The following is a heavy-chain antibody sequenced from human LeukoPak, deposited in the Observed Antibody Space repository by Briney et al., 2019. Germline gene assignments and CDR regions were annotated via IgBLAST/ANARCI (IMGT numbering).Heavy chain of an antibody. CDR2: INPSGGST. V-gene: IGHV1-46*01. Sequence: GASVKVSCKASGYTFTSYYMHWVRQAPGQGLEWMGIINPSGGSTSYAQKFQGRVTMTRDTSTSTVYMELSSLRSEDTAVYYCARGRGVYCSSTSCYNAFDIWGQGTMVTVSS. CDR1: GYTFTSYY. J-gene: IGHJ3*02. CDR3: ARGRGVYCSSTSCYNAFDI. D-gene: IGHD2-2*02.